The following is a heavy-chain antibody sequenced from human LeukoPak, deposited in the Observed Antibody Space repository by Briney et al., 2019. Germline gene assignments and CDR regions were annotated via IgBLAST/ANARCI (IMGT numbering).Heavy chain of an antibody. CDR2: INAGNGNT. D-gene: IGHD4-17*01. J-gene: IGHJ4*02. Sequence: ASVKVSCKASGYTFTSYAMHWVRQAPGQRLEWMVWINAGNGNTKYSQKFQGRVTITRDTSASTAYMELSSLRSEDTAVCYCARERDYGDLGYWGQGTLVTVSS. CDR1: GYTFTSYA. V-gene: IGHV1-3*01. CDR3: ARERDYGDLGY.